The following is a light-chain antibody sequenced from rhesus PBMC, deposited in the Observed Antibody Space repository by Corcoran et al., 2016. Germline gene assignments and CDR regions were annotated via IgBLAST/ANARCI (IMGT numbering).Light chain of an antibody. CDR1: QGITND. CDR3: QHYYSTPYS. J-gene: IGKJ2*01. Sequence: DIQMTQSPSSLSASVGDRVTITCRASQGITNDLAWYQQKPGETPKLLIYEASSLHSGIPSRFSGGGSGTDFTLTISSLQSEDFATYYCQHYYSTPYSFGQGTKVEIK. CDR2: EAS. V-gene: IGKV1-25*01.